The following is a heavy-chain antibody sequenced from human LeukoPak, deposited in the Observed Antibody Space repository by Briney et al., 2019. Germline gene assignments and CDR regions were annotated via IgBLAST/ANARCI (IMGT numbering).Heavy chain of an antibody. CDR1: GFTFSSYS. V-gene: IGHV3-21*01. D-gene: IGHD3-3*01. Sequence: GGSLRLSCAASGFTFSSYSMNWVRQAPGKGLEWVSSISSSRSYIYYADSVKGRFTISRDNAKNSLYLRMNSLRAEDTAVYYCARDRSLGYDFWSGYAMDVWGQGTTVTVSS. CDR3: ARDRSLGYDFWSGYAMDV. CDR2: ISSSRSYI. J-gene: IGHJ6*02.